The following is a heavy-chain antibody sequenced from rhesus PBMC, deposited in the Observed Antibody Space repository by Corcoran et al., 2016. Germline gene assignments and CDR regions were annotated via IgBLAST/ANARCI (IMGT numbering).Heavy chain of an antibody. Sequence: QVQLQESGTGLVTPSETLSLTCAVSGGSFRSYWWSWLRQPPGKGLAGSGEINGNSGSTNYNPACKSRVTISKDASKNQFSLKLSSVTAAHTAVYYGARQNSGYDLDYWGQGVLVTVSS. J-gene: IGHJ4*01. V-gene: IGHV4-80*01. CDR3: ARQNSGYDLDY. CDR1: GGSFRSYW. CDR2: INGNSGST. D-gene: IGHD5-24*01.